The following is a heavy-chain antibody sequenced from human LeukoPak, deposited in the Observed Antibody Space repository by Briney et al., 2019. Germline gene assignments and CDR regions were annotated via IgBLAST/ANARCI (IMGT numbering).Heavy chain of an antibody. J-gene: IGHJ4*02. CDR1: GFTFGDYA. Sequence: GGSLRLSCTASGFTFGDYAMSWVRQAPGKGLEWVGFIRSKAYGGTTEYAASVKGRFTISRDDSKSIAYLQMNSLKTEDTAVYYCTRSGKSSSGWYSPDYWGQGTLVTVSS. CDR3: TRSGKSSSGWYSPDY. D-gene: IGHD6-19*01. CDR2: IRSKAYGGTT. V-gene: IGHV3-49*04.